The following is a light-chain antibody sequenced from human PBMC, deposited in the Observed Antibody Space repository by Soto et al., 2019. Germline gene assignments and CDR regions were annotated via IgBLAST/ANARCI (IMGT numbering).Light chain of an antibody. CDR3: QQYHSYSYT. Sequence: DIQMTQSPSTLSASVGDRVTITCRASQSISSWLAWYQQKPGKAPKVLIYDASSLESGVPSRFSGSGSGTEFTLTISSLQPADFATYYCQQYHSYSYTFGQGTKLEI. CDR2: DAS. V-gene: IGKV1-5*01. CDR1: QSISSW. J-gene: IGKJ2*01.